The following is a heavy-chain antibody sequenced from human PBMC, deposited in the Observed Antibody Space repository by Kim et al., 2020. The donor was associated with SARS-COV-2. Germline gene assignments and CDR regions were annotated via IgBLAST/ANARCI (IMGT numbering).Heavy chain of an antibody. CDR2: ASGSGAIT. V-gene: IGHV3-23*01. CDR1: GFSFSDYA. Sequence: GGSLRLSCAASGFSFSDYAMSWVRQAPGKGLEWVSTASGSGAITYYSDSVKGRFTISRDNSNNTVFLQMSSLRAEDTATYYCSKEMEIIVAGSRTSWFAPWDQGTLVTVAS. CDR3: SKEMEIIVAGSRTSWFAP. D-gene: IGHD5-12*01. J-gene: IGHJ5*02.